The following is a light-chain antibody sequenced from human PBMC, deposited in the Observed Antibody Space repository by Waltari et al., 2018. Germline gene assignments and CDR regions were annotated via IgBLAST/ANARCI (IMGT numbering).Light chain of an antibody. V-gene: IGKV1-27*01. Sequence: DIQMTPSPSSLSASVGDRVTITCRASQGITDYLAWYQQKPGKVPKLLIYVASTLQSGVPSRFSGRGSGTDFTLTISSLQPEDAATYYCQKYNSVPLTFGGGTKVEIK. J-gene: IGKJ4*01. CDR3: QKYNSVPLT. CDR2: VAS. CDR1: QGITDY.